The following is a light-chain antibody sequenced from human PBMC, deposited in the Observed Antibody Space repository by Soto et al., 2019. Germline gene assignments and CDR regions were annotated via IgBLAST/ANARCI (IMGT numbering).Light chain of an antibody. CDR1: QDISSS. V-gene: IGKV1-9*01. CDR3: QQYYSYPLT. CDR2: DAS. J-gene: IGKJ4*01. Sequence: DIQLTQSPSFLSASVGDRVTITCRASQDISSSLAWYQQKPGKAPKLLIYDASTLQTGVPSRFRGSGSGTEFTLTISSLQPEDFATYYCQQYYSYPLTFGGGTKVHIK.